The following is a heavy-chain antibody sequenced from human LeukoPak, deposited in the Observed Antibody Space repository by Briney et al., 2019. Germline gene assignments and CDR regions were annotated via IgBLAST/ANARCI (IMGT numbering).Heavy chain of an antibody. J-gene: IGHJ4*02. CDR1: GGSFSGYY. Sequence: SETLSLTCAVYGGSFSGYYWSWIRQPPGKGLEWIGEINHSGSTNYNPSLKSRVTISVDTSKNQFSLKLSSVTAADTAVYYCARLDCGGDCRGDYWGQGTQVTVSS. CDR2: INHSGST. CDR3: ARLDCGGDCRGDY. V-gene: IGHV4-34*01. D-gene: IGHD2-21*01.